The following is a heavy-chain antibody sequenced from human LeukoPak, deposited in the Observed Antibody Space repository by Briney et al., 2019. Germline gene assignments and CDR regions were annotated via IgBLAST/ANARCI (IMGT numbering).Heavy chain of an antibody. CDR1: GFTFSSYA. D-gene: IGHD3-10*01. CDR2: ISGSGGST. CDR3: AKVKFRGSGSYDY. J-gene: IGHJ4*02. Sequence: GGSLRLSCAASGFTFSSYAMSWVRQAPGKGLEWVGSISGSGGSTNYAESVKGRFTISRDNSKNTAYLQMNRRRAEDTAVYYCAKVKFRGSGSYDYWGQGTLVTVSS. V-gene: IGHV3-23*01.